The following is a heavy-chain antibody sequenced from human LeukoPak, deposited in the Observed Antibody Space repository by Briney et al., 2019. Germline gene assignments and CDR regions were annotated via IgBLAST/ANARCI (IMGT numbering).Heavy chain of an antibody. CDR1: GFTFSGYW. J-gene: IGHJ4*02. V-gene: IGHV3-7*01. CDR2: INQDGSEK. Sequence: GGSLRLSCAASGFTFSGYWMSWVRQAPGKGLEWVANINQDGSEKYYVDSVKGRFTISRDNAKNSLFLQMGSLRVEDTAVYYCARGWNYFDSWGQGTLVTVSS. D-gene: IGHD5-24*01. CDR3: ARGWNYFDS.